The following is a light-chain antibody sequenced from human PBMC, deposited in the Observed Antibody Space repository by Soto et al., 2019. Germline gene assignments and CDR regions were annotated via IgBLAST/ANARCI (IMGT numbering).Light chain of an antibody. Sequence: EVVMTQSPATLSVSPGERATLSCRASQTVYTNLAWYQQKPGQAPRLLIYSTSTRATGVPARFSGSGSGTEFVLTISSLQSEDFAVYYCQQYNNWPPYTFGQGTRLEI. J-gene: IGKJ2*01. CDR1: QTVYTN. V-gene: IGKV3-15*01. CDR3: QQYNNWPPYT. CDR2: STS.